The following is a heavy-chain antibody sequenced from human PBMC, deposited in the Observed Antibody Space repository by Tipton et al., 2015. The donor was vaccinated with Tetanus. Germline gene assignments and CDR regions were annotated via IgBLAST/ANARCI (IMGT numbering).Heavy chain of an antibody. CDR1: GGSFSGYY. J-gene: IGHJ6*02. CDR2: INHGGST. CDR3: AGLRFLEWLDYYYGMDV. Sequence: TLSLTCAVYGGSFSGYYWSWIRQPPGKGLEWIGEINHGGSTNYNPSLKSRVTISVDTSKNQFSLKLSSVTAADTAVYYCAGLRFLEWLDYYYGMDVWGQGTTVTVSS. D-gene: IGHD3-3*01. V-gene: IGHV4-34*01.